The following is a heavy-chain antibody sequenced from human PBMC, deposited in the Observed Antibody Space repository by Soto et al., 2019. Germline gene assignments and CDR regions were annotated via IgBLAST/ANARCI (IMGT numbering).Heavy chain of an antibody. CDR2: ISASGVST. CDR1: QFTFSPYA. Sequence: GRSVRLSCAASQFTFSPYAMTWVRQAPGKGLEWVSAISASGVSTYYADSVKGRFTISRDNSKNTLYLQMNSLRVEDTAVYYCAKVGFPYNYGYLFFHWCQGPRATVS. J-gene: IGHJ4*02. CDR3: AKVGFPYNYGYLFFH. D-gene: IGHD5-18*01. V-gene: IGHV3-23*01.